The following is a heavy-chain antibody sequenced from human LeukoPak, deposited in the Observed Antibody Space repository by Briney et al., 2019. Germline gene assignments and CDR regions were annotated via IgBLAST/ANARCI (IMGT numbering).Heavy chain of an antibody. CDR3: ARAEGWATFDY. Sequence: GGSLRLSCAASRFTFSRDSMNWVRQAPGKGLEWVSSISSSSRYIYYADSVKGRFTISRDNAKNSLYLQMNSLRAGDTAVYYCARAEGWATFDYWGQGTLVTVSS. D-gene: IGHD5-12*01. CDR2: ISSSSRYI. V-gene: IGHV3-21*01. CDR1: RFTFSRDS. J-gene: IGHJ4*02.